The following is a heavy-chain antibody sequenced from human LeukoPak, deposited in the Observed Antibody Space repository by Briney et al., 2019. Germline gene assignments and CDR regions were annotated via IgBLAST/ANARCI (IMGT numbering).Heavy chain of an antibody. CDR3: VGEFRSPRGAYYMDV. CDR1: GYTFTGYY. V-gene: IGHV1-2*02. CDR2: INPNSGGT. Sequence: ASVKVSWKASGYTFTGYYRHWVRQAPGQGVEWMGWINPNSGGTNYAQKFQDGVSMTRDTCISTAHMELGRLRSADTPSYYCVGEFRSPRGAYYMDVWGKGTTVTVSS. D-gene: IGHD1-26*01. J-gene: IGHJ6*03.